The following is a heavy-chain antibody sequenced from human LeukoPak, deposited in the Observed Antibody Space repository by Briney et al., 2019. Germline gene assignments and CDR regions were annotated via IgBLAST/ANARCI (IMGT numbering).Heavy chain of an antibody. Sequence: GGSLRLSCAASGFTFNYYAMHWVRQAPGKGLEWVSGIGWNSHIIGYEDSVKGRFTISRDNARNSLSLQMNSLRAEDTAFYYCAKDRDSSGFAPYFDYWGQGIVVTVSS. CDR2: IGWNSHII. J-gene: IGHJ4*02. CDR1: GFTFNYYA. V-gene: IGHV3-9*01. CDR3: AKDRDSSGFAPYFDY. D-gene: IGHD3-22*01.